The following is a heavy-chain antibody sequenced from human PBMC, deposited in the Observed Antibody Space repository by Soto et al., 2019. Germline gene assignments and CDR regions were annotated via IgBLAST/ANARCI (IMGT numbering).Heavy chain of an antibody. D-gene: IGHD6-6*01. V-gene: IGHV4-39*01. CDR1: FGSISNSSYY. CDR3: ARRRIAAFGYFDY. Sequence: SATLSLTCTVSFGSISNSSYYCCWIRQPPGKGLEWIGSIYYSGSTYYNPSLKSRVTISVDTSKNQFSLKLSSVTAADTAVYYCARRRIAAFGYFDYWGQGTLVTVSS. J-gene: IGHJ4*02. CDR2: IYYSGST.